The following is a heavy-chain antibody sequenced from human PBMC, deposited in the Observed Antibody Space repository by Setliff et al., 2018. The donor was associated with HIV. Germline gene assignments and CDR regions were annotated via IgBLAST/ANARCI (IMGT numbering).Heavy chain of an antibody. CDR3: ASYDSSGFDY. CDR2: IYTSGST. D-gene: IGHD3-22*01. J-gene: IGHJ4*02. V-gene: IGHV4-61*09. CDR1: GGSISSGSYY. Sequence: SETLSLTCTVSGGSISSGSYYWSWIRQPAGKGLEWIGHIYTSGSTNYNPSLKSRVTISVDTSKNQFSLKLSSVTAADTAVYYCASYDSSGFDYWGQGTLVTVSS.